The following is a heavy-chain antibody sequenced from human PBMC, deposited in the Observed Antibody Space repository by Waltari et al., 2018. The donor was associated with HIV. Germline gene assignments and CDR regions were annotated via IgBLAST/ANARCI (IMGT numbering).Heavy chain of an antibody. D-gene: IGHD1-1*01. J-gene: IGHJ4*02. CDR1: GIAFALFP. CDR3: VGDRTSLTTGDFDS. Sequence: ELVESGGGLFKPGQSLRLSCNASGIAFALFPMTWVRQAPGRGLEWVASISRGSSFSYYSDSFKGRISISRDNAKKSLFLQMNSLTADDTGLYFCVGDRTSLTTGDFDSWGQGVPVIVSS. V-gene: IGHV3-21*02. CDR2: ISRGSSFS.